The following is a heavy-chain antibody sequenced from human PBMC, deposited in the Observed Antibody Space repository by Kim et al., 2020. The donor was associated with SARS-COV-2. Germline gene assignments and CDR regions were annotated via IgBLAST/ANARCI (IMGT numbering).Heavy chain of an antibody. Sequence: GGSLRLSCAASGFTFSSYAMSWVRQAPGKGLEWVSAISGSGGSTYYADSVKGRFTISRDNSKNTLYLQMNSLRAEDTAVYYCAKPSAYCGGDCYHFDYWGQGTLVTVSS. CDR1: GFTFSSYA. D-gene: IGHD2-21*01. CDR3: AKPSAYCGGDCYHFDY. CDR2: ISGSGGST. V-gene: IGHV3-23*01. J-gene: IGHJ4*02.